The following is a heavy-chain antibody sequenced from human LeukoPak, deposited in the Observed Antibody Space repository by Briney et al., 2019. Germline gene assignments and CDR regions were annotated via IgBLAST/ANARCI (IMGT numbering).Heavy chain of an antibody. CDR2: IYYSGST. CDR1: GGSISSSSYY. V-gene: IGHV4-39*07. J-gene: IGHJ5*02. CDR3: ARVGGYCSGGSCRERSNWFDP. D-gene: IGHD2-15*01. Sequence: SETLSLTCTVSGGSISSSSYYWGWIRQPPGKGLEWIGSIYYSGSTYYNPSLKSRVTISVDTSKNQFSLKLSSVTAADTAVYYCARVGGYCSGGSCRERSNWFDPWGQGTLVTVSS.